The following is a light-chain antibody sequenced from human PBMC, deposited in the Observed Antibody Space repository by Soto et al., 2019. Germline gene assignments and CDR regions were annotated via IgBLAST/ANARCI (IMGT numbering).Light chain of an antibody. CDR2: KAS. Sequence: DIQMTQSHSTLSGSVGDRVTITCRASQTISSWLAWYQQKPGKAPKLLIYKASTLKSGVPSRFSGSGSGTEFTLTISSLQPGDFATYYCQHYNTYPWTFGQGTKVDIK. J-gene: IGKJ1*01. CDR3: QHYNTYPWT. CDR1: QTISSW. V-gene: IGKV1-5*03.